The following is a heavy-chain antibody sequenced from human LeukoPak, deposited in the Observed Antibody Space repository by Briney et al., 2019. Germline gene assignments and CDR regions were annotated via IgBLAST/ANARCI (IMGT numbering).Heavy chain of an antibody. V-gene: IGHV1-69*13. J-gene: IGHJ5*02. CDR2: IIPIFGTA. Sequence: VASVKVSCKASGGTFSSYAISWVRQAPGQGLEWMGGIIPIFGTANYAQKFQGRVTITADESTSTAYMELSSLRSEDTAVYYCAQVVSDYALLGWFDPWGQGTLVTVSS. D-gene: IGHD4-17*01. CDR3: AQVVSDYALLGWFDP. CDR1: GGTFSSYA.